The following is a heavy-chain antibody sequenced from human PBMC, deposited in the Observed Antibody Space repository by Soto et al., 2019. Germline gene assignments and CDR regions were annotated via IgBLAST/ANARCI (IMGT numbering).Heavy chain of an antibody. CDR1: GYDFNIYD. V-gene: IGHV1-8*01. CDR3: ARGAHGFWSGETYYYAMDV. D-gene: IGHD3-3*01. Sequence: ASVKVSCKASGYDFNIYDIHWVRQSTGQGLEWMGWMTPKRETPGYAPKFQGRFTMTRDTSRSAVYMELSSLGSEDTAVYFCARGAHGFWSGETYYYAMDVWGQGTTVTSP. CDR2: MTPKRETP. J-gene: IGHJ6*02.